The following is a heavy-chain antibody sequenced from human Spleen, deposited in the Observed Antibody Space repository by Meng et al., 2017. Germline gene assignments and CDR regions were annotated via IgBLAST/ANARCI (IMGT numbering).Heavy chain of an antibody. Sequence: GSLRLSCTASGFILSDYYMSWVRQTPGKGLEWIGTMYHSGNTHYNPSLKSRVTIAVEKSKKQFSLRLSSVTAADTAFYYCARREHEYGDYYFDYWGPGKLVTVSS. J-gene: IGHJ4*02. CDR1: GFILSDYY. D-gene: IGHD4-17*01. CDR3: ARREHEYGDYYFDY. V-gene: IGHV4-38-2*02. CDR2: MYHSGNT.